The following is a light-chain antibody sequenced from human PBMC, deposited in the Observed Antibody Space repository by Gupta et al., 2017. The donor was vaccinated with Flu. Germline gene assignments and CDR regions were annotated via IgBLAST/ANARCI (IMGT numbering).Light chain of an antibody. V-gene: IGLV2-14*01. CDR1: SSDVGGYNH. CDR2: EVS. Sequence: QSALTQPASVSGSPGQSITISCTGTSSDVGGYNHVSWYQQYPGKAPKVMISEVSNRPAGISNRFSGSKSGNTASLTISGLQAEDEADYYCCSYTSSSTWVFGGGTKLTVL. CDR3: CSYTSSSTWV. J-gene: IGLJ3*02.